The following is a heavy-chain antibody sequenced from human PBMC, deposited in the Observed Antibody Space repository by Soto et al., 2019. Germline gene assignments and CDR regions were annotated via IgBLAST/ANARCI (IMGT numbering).Heavy chain of an antibody. J-gene: IGHJ6*02. CDR1: GYTFTSYA. Sequence: ASVKVSCKASGYTFTSYAMHWVRQAPGQRLEWMGWINAGNGNTKYSQKFQGRVTITRDTSASTAYMELSSLRSEDTAVYYCARDTTVTTYYYGMDVWGQGTTVTVYS. V-gene: IGHV1-3*01. CDR3: ARDTTVTTYYYGMDV. CDR2: INAGNGNT. D-gene: IGHD4-4*01.